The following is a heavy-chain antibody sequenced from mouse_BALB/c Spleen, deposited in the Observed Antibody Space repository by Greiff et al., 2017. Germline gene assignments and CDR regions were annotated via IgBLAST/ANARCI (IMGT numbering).Heavy chain of an antibody. CDR2: IRNKANGYTT. Sequence: EVMLVESGGGLVQPGGSLRLSCATSGFTFTDYYMSWVRPPPGKALEWLGFIRNKANGYTTEYSASVKGRFTISRDNSQSILYLQMNTLRAEDSATDYGARDYLYYGSSSFAYWGQGTLVTVSA. CDR1: GFTFTDYY. V-gene: IGHV7-3*02. J-gene: IGHJ3*01. CDR3: ARDYLYYGSSSFAY. D-gene: IGHD1-1*01.